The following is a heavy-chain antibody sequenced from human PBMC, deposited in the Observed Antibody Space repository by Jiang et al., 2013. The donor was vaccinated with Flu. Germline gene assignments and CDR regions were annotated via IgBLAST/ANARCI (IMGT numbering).Heavy chain of an antibody. Sequence: VQLLESGGGLVKPGGSLRLSCAASKFIFSDYYIAWIRQPPGKGLEWVSYISGGGRNTRYADSVKGRFTISRNNAKNSLHLQMNSLRAEDTAVYFCARSKPGDNNRYGLDVWGQGTTVTVSS. CDR2: ISGGGRNT. CDR3: ARSKPGDNNRYGLDV. CDR1: KFIFSDYY. D-gene: IGHD2-21*02. V-gene: IGHV3-11*03. J-gene: IGHJ6*02.